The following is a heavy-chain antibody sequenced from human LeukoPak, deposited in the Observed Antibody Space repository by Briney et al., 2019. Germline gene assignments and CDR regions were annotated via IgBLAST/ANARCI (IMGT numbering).Heavy chain of an antibody. CDR3: AKAPPRFFVAAARDYFDY. Sequence: PGGSLRLSCAASGFAFSSYGMPWVRQAPGKGLEWVAVISYDGSNKYYADSVKGRFTISRDNSKNTLYLQMNSLRAEDTAVYYCAKAPPRFFVAAARDYFDYWGQGTLVTVSS. J-gene: IGHJ4*02. D-gene: IGHD6-13*01. CDR2: ISYDGSNK. CDR1: GFAFSSYG. V-gene: IGHV3-30*18.